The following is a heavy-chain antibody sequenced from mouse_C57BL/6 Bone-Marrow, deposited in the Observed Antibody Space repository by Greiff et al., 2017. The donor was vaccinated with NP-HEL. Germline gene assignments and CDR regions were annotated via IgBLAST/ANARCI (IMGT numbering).Heavy chain of an antibody. CDR3: VGRYFDV. CDR1: GFSFNTYA. CDR2: IRSKSNNYAT. Sequence: DVHLVESGGGLVQPKGSLKLSCAASGFSFNTYAMNWVRQAPGKGLEWVARIRSKSNNYATYYADSVKDRFTISRDGSESMLYLQMNNLKTEDKAMYYCVGRYFDVWGTGTTVTVSS. V-gene: IGHV10-1*01. J-gene: IGHJ1*03.